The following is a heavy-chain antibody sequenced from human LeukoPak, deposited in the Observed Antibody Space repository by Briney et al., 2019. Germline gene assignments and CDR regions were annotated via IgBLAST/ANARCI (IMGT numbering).Heavy chain of an antibody. V-gene: IGHV3-23*01. D-gene: IGHD2-15*01. J-gene: IGHJ4*02. Sequence: GGSLRLSCAASGFTFGSYAMSWVRQAPGKGLEWVSAVSGSGGSAYYADSLKGRFTISRDNSKNTLYLQMNSLRAEDTAVYYCAKSWWSTGCHKYYFDYWGQGTLVTVSS. CDR1: GFTFGSYA. CDR2: VSGSGGSA. CDR3: AKSWWSTGCHKYYFDY.